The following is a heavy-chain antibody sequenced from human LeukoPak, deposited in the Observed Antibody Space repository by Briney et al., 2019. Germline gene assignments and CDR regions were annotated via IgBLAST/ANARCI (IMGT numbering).Heavy chain of an antibody. CDR2: ISSSSSYI. Sequence: SLRLSCAASGFTFSSYSMTWVRQAPGKGLEWGSAISSSSSYIYYADSVKGRFTISRDNAKNSLYLQMNSLRAEDTAVYYCARVSKSTSRNGRGAFDIWGQGTMVTVSS. J-gene: IGHJ3*02. CDR3: ARVSKSTSRNGRGAFDI. D-gene: IGHD2-2*01. CDR1: GFTFSSYS. V-gene: IGHV3-21*01.